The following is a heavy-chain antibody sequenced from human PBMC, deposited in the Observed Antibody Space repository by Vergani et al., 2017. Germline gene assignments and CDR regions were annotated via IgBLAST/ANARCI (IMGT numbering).Heavy chain of an antibody. Sequence: EVQLLESGGGLVQPGGSLRLSCAASGFTFSSYAMSWVRQAPGKGLEWVSAISGSGGSTYYADSVKGRFTISRDNSKNTLYLQMSSLRSEDTAVYYCARMLVRIVPAAIDYYYGMDVWGQGTTVTVSS. J-gene: IGHJ6*02. CDR2: ISGSGGST. D-gene: IGHD2-2*01. V-gene: IGHV3-23*01. CDR1: GFTFSSYA. CDR3: ARMLVRIVPAAIDYYYGMDV.